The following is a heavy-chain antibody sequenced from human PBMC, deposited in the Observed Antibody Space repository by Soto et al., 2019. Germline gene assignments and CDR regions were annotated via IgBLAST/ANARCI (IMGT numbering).Heavy chain of an antibody. D-gene: IGHD1-1*01. Sequence: LRLSCAASGFTFSSYSMNWVRQAPGKGLEWVSSISSSSSYIYYADSVKGRFTISRDNAKNSLYLQMNSLRAEDTAVYYCTSGTTGYYYYGMDVWGQGTTVTVSS. J-gene: IGHJ6*02. CDR2: ISSSSSYI. CDR1: GFTFSSYS. V-gene: IGHV3-21*01. CDR3: TSGTTGYYYYGMDV.